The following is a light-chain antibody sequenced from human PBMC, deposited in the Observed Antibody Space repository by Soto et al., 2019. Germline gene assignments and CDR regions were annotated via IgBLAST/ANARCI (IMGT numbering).Light chain of an antibody. CDR3: QQYDNWPSVT. V-gene: IGKV3-15*01. J-gene: IGKJ4*01. CDR1: QSVGHMF. Sequence: EIVLTQSPDTLSLSPGDRATLSCRAGQSVGHMFLAWFQQKPGQAPRLLIYGTSARATGIPATFSGSGSGTEFTLTISSLQSEDFAIYYCQQYDNWPSVTFGGGTKVDIK. CDR2: GTS.